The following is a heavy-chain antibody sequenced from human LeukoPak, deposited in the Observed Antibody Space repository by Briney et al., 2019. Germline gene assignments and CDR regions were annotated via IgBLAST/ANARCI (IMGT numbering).Heavy chain of an antibody. CDR2: IYHSGST. Sequence: PSETLSLTCAVSGGSISSSNWWSWVRQPPGKGLEWIGEIYHSGSTNYNPSLKSRVTISVDKSKDQFSLKLSSVTAVDTAVYYCARDRRYGYSSGWFPFDYWGQGTLVTVSS. J-gene: IGHJ4*02. CDR3: ARDRRYGYSSGWFPFDY. CDR1: GGSISSSNW. V-gene: IGHV4-4*02. D-gene: IGHD6-19*01.